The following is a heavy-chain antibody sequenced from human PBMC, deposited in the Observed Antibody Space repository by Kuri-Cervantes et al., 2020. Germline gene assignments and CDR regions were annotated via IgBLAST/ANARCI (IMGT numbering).Heavy chain of an antibody. Sequence: ASVKVSCKASGYTFTGYYMHWVRQAPGQGLEWMGWINPNSGGTNYAQKFQGRVTMTRDTSISTAYMELSRPRSDDTAVYYCARVGRLGQARGGSWFDPWGQGTLVTVFS. D-gene: IGHD3-10*01. CDR2: INPNSGGT. V-gene: IGHV1-2*02. CDR1: GYTFTGYY. J-gene: IGHJ5*02. CDR3: ARVGRLGQARGGSWFDP.